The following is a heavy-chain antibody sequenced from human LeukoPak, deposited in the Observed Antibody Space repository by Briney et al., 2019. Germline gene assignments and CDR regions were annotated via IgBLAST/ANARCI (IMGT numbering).Heavy chain of an antibody. J-gene: IGHJ4*02. Sequence: PSETLSLTCTVSGGSISSGDYYWSWIRQPPGKGLEWIGYIYYSGSTYYNPSLKSRVTISVDTSKNQFSLKLSSVTAADTAVYYCARTAVLRYFDWLSIGFDYRGQGTLVTVSS. D-gene: IGHD3-9*01. CDR3: ARTAVLRYFDWLSIGFDY. CDR1: GGSISSGDYY. CDR2: IYYSGST. V-gene: IGHV4-30-4*08.